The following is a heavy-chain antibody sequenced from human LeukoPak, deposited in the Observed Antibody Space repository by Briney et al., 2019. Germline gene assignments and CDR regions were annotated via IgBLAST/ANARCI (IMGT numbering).Heavy chain of an antibody. J-gene: IGHJ6*02. CDR3: ARDARGSYDFWSGYQYYYYGMDV. D-gene: IGHD3-3*01. V-gene: IGHV4-59*01. CDR2: IYXSXXT. Sequence: IYXSXXTTYNPSLKSRLTISVDTSKNQFSLKLSSVTAADTAVYYCARDARGSYDFWSGYQYYYYGMDVWGQGTTVTVSS.